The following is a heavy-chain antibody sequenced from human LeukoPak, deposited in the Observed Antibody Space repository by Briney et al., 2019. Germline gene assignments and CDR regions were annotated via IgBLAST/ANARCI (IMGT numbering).Heavy chain of an antibody. J-gene: IGHJ4*02. V-gene: IGHV3-66*01. CDR2: IYSGGST. CDR1: GFTVSSNY. D-gene: IGHD6-19*01. CDR3: ARDRGGAVAAFDY. Sequence: GGSLRLSCAASGFTVSSNYMSWVRQAPGKGLEWVSVIYSGGSTYYADSVKGRSTISRDNSKNTLYLQMNSLRAEDTAVYYCARDRGGAVAAFDYWGQGTLVTVSS.